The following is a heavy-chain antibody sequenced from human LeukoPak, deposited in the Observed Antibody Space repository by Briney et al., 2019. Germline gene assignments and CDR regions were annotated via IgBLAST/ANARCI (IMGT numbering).Heavy chain of an antibody. Sequence: ASVKLSCKASGYTFTSYYMHWVRQAPGQGLEWMGIINPSGGSTSYAQKFQGRVTMTRDTSTSTVYMELSSLRSEDTAVYYCARTTVTKIFDYWGQGTLVTVSS. CDR1: GYTFTSYY. V-gene: IGHV1-46*01. D-gene: IGHD4-17*01. CDR2: INPSGGST. CDR3: ARTTVTKIFDY. J-gene: IGHJ4*02.